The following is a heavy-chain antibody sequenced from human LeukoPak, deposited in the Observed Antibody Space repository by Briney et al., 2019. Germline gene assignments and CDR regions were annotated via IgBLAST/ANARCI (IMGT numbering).Heavy chain of an antibody. CDR3: ARDVILGETNDY. J-gene: IGHJ4*02. CDR2: ISGNNANT. D-gene: IGHD1-26*01. CDR1: DYTFTSYG. V-gene: IGHV1-18*01. Sequence: ASVKVSCTASDYTFTSYGISWVRQAPGQGLEWMGWISGNNANTKYAQKLLGRVTLTTDTSTSTAYMELRSLRSDDTAVYYCARDVILGETNDYWGQGTLVTVSS.